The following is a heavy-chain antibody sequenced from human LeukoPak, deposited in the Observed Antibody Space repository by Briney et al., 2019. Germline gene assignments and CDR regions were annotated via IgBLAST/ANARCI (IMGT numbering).Heavy chain of an antibody. D-gene: IGHD3-10*01. CDR1: GFTFSNAW. V-gene: IGHV3-15*01. CDR2: IKSKTDGGTT. Sequence: GGSLRLSCAASGFTFSNAWMSWVRQAPGKGLEWVGRIKSKTDGGTTDYAAPVKGRFTISRDDSKNTLYLQMNSLKTEDTAVYYCTTEEWFGERRVDYWGQGTLVTVSS. J-gene: IGHJ4*02. CDR3: TTEEWFGERRVDY.